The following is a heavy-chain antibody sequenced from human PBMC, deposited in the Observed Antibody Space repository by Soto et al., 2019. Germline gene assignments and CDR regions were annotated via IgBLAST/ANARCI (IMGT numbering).Heavy chain of an antibody. CDR3: ARGPSSSYSSSRRGWFDP. V-gene: IGHV4-34*01. J-gene: IGHJ5*02. CDR2: INHSGST. D-gene: IGHD6-13*01. Sequence: QVQLQQWGAGLLKPSETLSLTCAVYGGSFSGYYWSWIRQPPGKGLEWIGEINHSGSTNYNPSLKSRVTISVDTSKNQCSLKLSSVTAADTAVYYCARGPSSSYSSSRRGWFDPWGQGTLVTVSS. CDR1: GGSFSGYY.